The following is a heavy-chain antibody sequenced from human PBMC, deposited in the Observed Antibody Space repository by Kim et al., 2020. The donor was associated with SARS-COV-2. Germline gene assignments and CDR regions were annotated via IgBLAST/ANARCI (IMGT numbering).Heavy chain of an antibody. D-gene: IGHD3-9*01. CDR3: ARFQGYYDILTGRLY. Sequence: SETLSLTCTVSGGSISSSSYYWGWIRQPPGKGLEWIGSIYYRGSTYYNPSLKSRVTVSVDTSKNQFSLKLSSVTAADTAVYYCARFQGYYDILTGRLYWGQGTLVTVSS. CDR2: IYYRGST. V-gene: IGHV4-39*01. J-gene: IGHJ4*02. CDR1: GGSISSSSYY.